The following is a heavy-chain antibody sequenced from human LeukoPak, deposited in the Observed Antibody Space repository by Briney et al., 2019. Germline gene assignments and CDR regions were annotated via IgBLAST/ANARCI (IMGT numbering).Heavy chain of an antibody. J-gene: IGHJ4*02. Sequence: GGSLRLSCAASGFTFTNYGVNWVRQAPGKGLEWVSSITSSSYIYYADSVKGRFTISRDNAKNSLFLQMNSLRADDTAVYYCARDGRTVAGPLEVDYWGQGTLVTVSS. CDR2: ITSSSYI. V-gene: IGHV3-21*01. CDR3: ARDGRTVAGPLEVDY. CDR1: GFTFTNYG. D-gene: IGHD6-19*01.